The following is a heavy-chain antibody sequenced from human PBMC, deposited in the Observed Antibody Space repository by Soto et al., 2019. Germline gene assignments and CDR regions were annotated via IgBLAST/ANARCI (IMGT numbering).Heavy chain of an antibody. D-gene: IGHD3-10*01. CDR3: ARRYYYGSGSYHKAPTDYYYGMDV. CDR2: IIPILGIA. V-gene: IGHV1-69*02. J-gene: IGHJ6*02. CDR1: GGTFSSYT. Sequence: GASVKVSCKASGGTFSSYTISWVRQAPGQGLEWMGRIIPILGIANYAQKFQGRVTITADKSTSTAYMELSSLRSEDTAVYYCARRYYYGSGSYHKAPTDYYYGMDVWGQGTTVTVSS.